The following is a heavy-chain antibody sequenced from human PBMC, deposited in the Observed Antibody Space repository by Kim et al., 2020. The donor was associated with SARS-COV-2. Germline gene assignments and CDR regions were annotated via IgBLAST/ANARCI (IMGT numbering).Heavy chain of an antibody. Sequence: GGSLRLSCAASGFTFSSYGMHWVRQAPGKGLEWVAVIWYDGSNKYYADSVKGRFTISRDNSKNTLYLQMNSLRAEDTAVYYCARQGYSSSSFYYYMDVWGKGTTVTVSS. CDR1: GFTFSSYG. D-gene: IGHD6-6*01. CDR2: IWYDGSNK. CDR3: ARQGYSSSSFYYYMDV. V-gene: IGHV3-33*01. J-gene: IGHJ6*03.